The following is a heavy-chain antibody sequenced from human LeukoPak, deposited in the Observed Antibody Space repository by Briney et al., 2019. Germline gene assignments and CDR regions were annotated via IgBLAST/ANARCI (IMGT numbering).Heavy chain of an antibody. D-gene: IGHD4-17*01. CDR1: GFTFSDAW. CDR3: AKGFQTYGELSFDV. Sequence: PGGSLRLSCVGSGFTFSDAWMSWVRQAPGKGLEWVSTVSGSASNTYYADSVKGRFTISRDNSKTTLYLQMNSLRADDTAVYYCAKGFQTYGELSFDVWGQGTLVAVSS. CDR2: VSGSASNT. V-gene: IGHV3-23*01. J-gene: IGHJ4*02.